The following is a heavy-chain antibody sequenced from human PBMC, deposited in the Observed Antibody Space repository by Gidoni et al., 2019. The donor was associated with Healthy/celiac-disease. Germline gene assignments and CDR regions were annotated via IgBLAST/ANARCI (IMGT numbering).Heavy chain of an antibody. V-gene: IGHV3-15*01. Sequence: EVQLVESGGGLVTPGGSLRLSCAASGFPFSHPWMSWVRQAQGKGLEWVGRIKSKTDGGTTEDAENVKGRFTISRDDSKKTMYLQMNSMKTEDKDVYYCTTILLGSSGARRFDNWGQGNLVTVSS. J-gene: IGHJ5*02. CDR1: GFPFSHPW. CDR3: TTILLGSSGARRFDN. D-gene: IGHD3-9*01. CDR2: IKSKTDGGTT.